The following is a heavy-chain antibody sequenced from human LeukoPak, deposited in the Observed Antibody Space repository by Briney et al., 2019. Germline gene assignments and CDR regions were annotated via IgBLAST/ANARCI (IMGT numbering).Heavy chain of an antibody. Sequence: PSETLSLTCTVSGGSISSYYWSWIRQPAGKGLEWIGRIYTSGSTNYNPSLKSRVTMSVDTSKNQFSLKLSSVTAGDTAVYYCARGGYYYDSSGPYYFDYWGQGTLVTVSS. CDR1: GGSISSYY. CDR3: ARGGYYYDSSGPYYFDY. V-gene: IGHV4-4*07. CDR2: IYTSGST. J-gene: IGHJ4*02. D-gene: IGHD3-22*01.